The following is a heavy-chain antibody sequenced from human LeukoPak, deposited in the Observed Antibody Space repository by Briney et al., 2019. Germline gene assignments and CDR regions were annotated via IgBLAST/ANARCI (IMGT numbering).Heavy chain of an antibody. V-gene: IGHV3-33*01. D-gene: IGHD3-3*01. J-gene: IGHJ6*02. CDR1: GFTFSYYG. CDR3: ARGPVSIFGVHPNYYIMDV. Sequence: PGGSLRLYCAASGFTFSYYGMHWVRQAPGMGLEWVAGVWHDGSNKNYAASVKGRFTISRDSSKNTLYLQMNSLRDEDTAVYYCARGPVSIFGVHPNYYIMDVWGQGTTVIVSS. CDR2: VWHDGSNK.